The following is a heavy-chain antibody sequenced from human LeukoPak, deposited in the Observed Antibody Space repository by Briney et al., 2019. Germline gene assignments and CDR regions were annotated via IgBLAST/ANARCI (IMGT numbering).Heavy chain of an antibody. J-gene: IGHJ4*02. V-gene: IGHV1-46*01. D-gene: IGHD3-22*01. CDR3: ARDEPNYYDSSGYPDQYDY. CDR1: GYTFTSYY. CDR2: INPSGGST. Sequence: ASVKVSYKASGYTFTSYYMHWVRQAPGQGLEWMGIINPSGGSTSYAQKFQGRVTITTDESTSTAYMELSSLRSEDTAVYYCARDEPNYYDSSGYPDQYDYWGQGTLVTVSS.